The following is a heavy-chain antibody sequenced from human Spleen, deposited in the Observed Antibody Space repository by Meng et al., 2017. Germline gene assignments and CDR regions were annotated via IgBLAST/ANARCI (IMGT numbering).Heavy chain of an antibody. Sequence: SETLSLTCAVYGGSFSSYHWNWIRQPPGKGLEWIGEISHRGSTNYNPSLKSRVTITMDTSKNQFSLKLSSVTAADTAVYYCARGVVVAATFLRYDAFVIWGQGTMVTVSS. V-gene: IGHV4-34*01. CDR3: ARGVVVAATFLRYDAFVI. J-gene: IGHJ3*02. CDR1: GGSFSSYH. CDR2: ISHRGST. D-gene: IGHD2-15*01.